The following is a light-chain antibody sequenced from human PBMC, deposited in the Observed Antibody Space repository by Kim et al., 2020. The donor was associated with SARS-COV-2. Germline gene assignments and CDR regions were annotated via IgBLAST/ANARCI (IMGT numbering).Light chain of an antibody. CDR1: SGSIASNY. CDR3: QSYDSSIRVV. J-gene: IGLJ2*01. V-gene: IGLV6-57*04. CDR2: EDN. Sequence: NFMLTQPHSVSESPGKTVTISCTRSSGSIASNYVQWYQQRPGSAPTTVIYEDNQRPSGVPDRFSGSIDSSSNSASLTISGLKIEDEADYYCQSYDSSIRVVFGGGTQLTVL.